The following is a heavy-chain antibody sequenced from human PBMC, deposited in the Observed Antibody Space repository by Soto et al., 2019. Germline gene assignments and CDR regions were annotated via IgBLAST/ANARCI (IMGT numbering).Heavy chain of an antibody. CDR3: ARGSPLYGMDV. J-gene: IGHJ6*02. D-gene: IGHD3-10*01. CDR1: GGSITRGGYS. CDR2: IYDNGNT. V-gene: IGHV4-30-2*01. Sequence: QLQLQESGSGLVKPSQTLSLMCDVSGGSITRGGYSWSWIRQLPGKGLEWLGYIYDNGNTYYNASLKSRVTISVDRSKNPFSLNLTSVTAADTAVYYCARGSPLYGMDVWGQGATVTVSS.